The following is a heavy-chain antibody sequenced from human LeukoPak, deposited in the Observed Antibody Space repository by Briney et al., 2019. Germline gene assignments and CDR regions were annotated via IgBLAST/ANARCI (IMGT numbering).Heavy chain of an antibody. CDR1: GFTVSSYD. Sequence: GGSLRLSCAASGFTVSSYDIHWVRQAPGKGLEWVAVISYDGSNKYYADSVKGRFAISRDNSKNTVYLQMNSLRVEDTAVYYCARANTPFADYWGQGTLVTVSS. D-gene: IGHD2-2*02. V-gene: IGHV3-30*09. CDR2: ISYDGSNK. J-gene: IGHJ4*02. CDR3: ARANTPFADY.